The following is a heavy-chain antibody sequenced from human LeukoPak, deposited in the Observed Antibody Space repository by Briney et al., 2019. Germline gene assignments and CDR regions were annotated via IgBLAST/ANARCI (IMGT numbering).Heavy chain of an antibody. CDR2: IHYNGIT. CDR3: ARSEDSSGWFDY. D-gene: IGHD6-19*01. V-gene: IGHV4-59*12. CDR1: GSMYNYY. J-gene: IGHJ4*02. Sequence: SETLSLTCTVSGSMYNYYWSWIRQPPGKGLEWIGYIHYNGITNYNPSLKSRVTISVDKSKNQFSLKLSSVTAADTAVYYCARSEDSSGWFDYWGQGTLVTVSS.